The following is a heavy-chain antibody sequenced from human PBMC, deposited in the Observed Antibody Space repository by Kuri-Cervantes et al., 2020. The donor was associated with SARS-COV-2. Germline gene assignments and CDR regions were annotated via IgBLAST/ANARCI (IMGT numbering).Heavy chain of an antibody. CDR2: ISYDGSNK. D-gene: IGHD2-15*01. Sequence: GGSLRLSCAFYGESFSGYYWNWIRQSPGKGLEWVAVISYDGSNKYYADSVKGRFTISRDNSKNTLYLQMNSPRAEDTAVYYCAKASSGQVFTGWFDPWGQGTLVTVSS. V-gene: IGHV3-30*18. CDR1: GESFSGYY. J-gene: IGHJ5*02. CDR3: AKASSGQVFTGWFDP.